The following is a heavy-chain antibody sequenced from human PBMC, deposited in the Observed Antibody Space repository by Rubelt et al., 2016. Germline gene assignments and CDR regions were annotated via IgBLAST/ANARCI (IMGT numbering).Heavy chain of an antibody. V-gene: IGHV3-30*07. CDR3: ARDDGYYDILTGYNYYYYYGMDV. Sequence: WVAVISYDGSNKYYADSVKGRFTISRDNSKNTLYLQMNSLRAEDTAVYYCARDDGYYDILTGYNYYYYYGMDVWGQGTTVTVSS. D-gene: IGHD3-9*01. J-gene: IGHJ6*02. CDR2: ISYDGSNK.